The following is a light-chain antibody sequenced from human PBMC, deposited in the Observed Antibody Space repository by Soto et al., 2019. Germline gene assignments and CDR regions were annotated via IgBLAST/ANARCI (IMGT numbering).Light chain of an antibody. CDR1: SSDVGGYDF. V-gene: IGLV2-8*01. CDR2: EVT. Sequence: QSALTQPPSASGSPGQSVTISCTGTSSDVGGYDFVSWYQQHPGKAPKLVIYEVTRRPSGVPDRFSGSKSGNTAFLTVSGLQAEDEAVYYCSSYAGSTIFGGGTKLTVL. CDR3: SSYAGSTI. J-gene: IGLJ2*01.